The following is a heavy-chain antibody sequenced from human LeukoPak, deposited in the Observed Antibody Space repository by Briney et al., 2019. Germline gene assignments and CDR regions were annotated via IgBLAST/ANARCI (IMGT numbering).Heavy chain of an antibody. CDR1: GYTFTGYY. CDR2: INPNSGDT. CDR3: ARDLVQLELLGYFDY. J-gene: IGHJ4*02. D-gene: IGHD1-1*01. Sequence: ASVKVSCKPSGYTFTGYYMHWVRQAPGQGLEWMGWINPNSGDTNYAQKFQGRVTMTRDTSISTAYMELSRLRSDDTAVYYCARDLVQLELLGYFDYWGQGTLVTVSS. V-gene: IGHV1-2*02.